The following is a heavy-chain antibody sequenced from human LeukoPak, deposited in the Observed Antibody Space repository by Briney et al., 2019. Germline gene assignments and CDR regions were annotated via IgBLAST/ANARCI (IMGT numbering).Heavy chain of an antibody. J-gene: IGHJ4*02. V-gene: IGHV3-23*01. CDR3: ARENAQRYFDY. CDR1: GFTFSSFS. Sequence: PGGSLRLSCAASGFTFSSFSMNWARQAPGKGLEWVSTLSTSGAATYHADSVKGRFTISRDNSKSTLYLHMNSLRAEDTAVYYCARENAQRYFDYWGQGTLVTVSS. CDR2: LSTSGAAT. D-gene: IGHD1-1*01.